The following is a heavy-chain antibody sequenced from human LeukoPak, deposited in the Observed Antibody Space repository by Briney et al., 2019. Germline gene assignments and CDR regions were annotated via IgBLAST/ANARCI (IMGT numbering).Heavy chain of an antibody. D-gene: IGHD6-19*01. CDR3: ARDLYSSGWSYFDY. J-gene: IGHJ4*02. CDR2: ISYDGTYQ. CDR1: GFTFRDYP. V-gene: IGHV3-30-3*01. Sequence: PGGSLRLSCAASGFTFRDYPMHWVRQAPGKGLEWVALISYDGTYQFYADSVKGRFTISRDNSKNTLYVQMNSLRAEDTAVYYCARDLYSSGWSYFDYWGQGTLVTVSS.